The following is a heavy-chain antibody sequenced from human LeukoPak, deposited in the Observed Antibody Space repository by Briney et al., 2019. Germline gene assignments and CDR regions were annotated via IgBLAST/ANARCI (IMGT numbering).Heavy chain of an antibody. CDR3: ARGRSNSWYPFFDY. Sequence: PSETLSLTCSVSGGSISSYYWSWIRQPPGKGLDWIGYIHYSGSTNYNPSLKSRVTISVDTSKNQFSLELISVTAADTALYYCARGRSNSWYPFFDYWGQGTLVTVSS. J-gene: IGHJ4*02. CDR1: GGSISSYY. V-gene: IGHV4-59*01. D-gene: IGHD6-13*01. CDR2: IHYSGST.